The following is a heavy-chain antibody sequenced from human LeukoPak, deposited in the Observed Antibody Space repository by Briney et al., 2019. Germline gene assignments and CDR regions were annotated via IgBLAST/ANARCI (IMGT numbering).Heavy chain of an antibody. V-gene: IGHV3-21*01. CDR2: ISSSSSYI. CDR3: ARARVDYGDFAGDYYFDY. CDR1: GFTFSSHS. D-gene: IGHD4-17*01. Sequence: GGSLRLSCAASGFTFSSHSLNWVRQAPGKGLEWVSSISSSSSYIYYTESVKGRFTISRDNAKNSLYLQMNSLRAEDTAVYYCARARVDYGDFAGDYYFDYWGQGTLVTVSS. J-gene: IGHJ4*02.